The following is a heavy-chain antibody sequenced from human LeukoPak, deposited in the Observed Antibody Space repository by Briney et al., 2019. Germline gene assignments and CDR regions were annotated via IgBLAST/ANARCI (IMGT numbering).Heavy chain of an antibody. CDR3: ARDQTAVTGVWGTIDY. D-gene: IGHD2-8*02. Sequence: PGRSLRLSCTASGFTFSGYGMHWVRQAPGMGLEWVAIISYDGSNTFYGDSVKGRFTISRDNSKKTLYLQMNSLRTEGTAVYYCARDQTAVTGVWGTIDYWGQGTLVTVSS. CDR1: GFTFSGYG. J-gene: IGHJ4*02. CDR2: ISYDGSNT. V-gene: IGHV3-30*03.